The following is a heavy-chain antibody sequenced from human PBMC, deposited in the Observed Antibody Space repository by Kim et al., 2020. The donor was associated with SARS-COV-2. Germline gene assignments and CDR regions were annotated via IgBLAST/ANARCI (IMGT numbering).Heavy chain of an antibody. J-gene: IGHJ6*03. V-gene: IGHV3-49*04. CDR2: IRREVYGATT. CDR3: SGEKRAYSDFWSGSMDV. Sequence: GGSLRLSCTASGLSFGDYFMSWVRQAPGKGLEWVGFIRREVYGATTEYAASVKGRFNISRDDSKSIAYLQMESLKSEDTAVYYCSGEKRAYSDFWSGSMDVWGKGTTVTVSS. D-gene: IGHD3-3*01. CDR1: GLSFGDYF.